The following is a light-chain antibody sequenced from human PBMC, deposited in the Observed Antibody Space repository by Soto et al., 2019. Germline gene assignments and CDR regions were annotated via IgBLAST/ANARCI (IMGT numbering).Light chain of an antibody. J-gene: IGKJ4*01. CDR1: QGISSY. CDR2: AAS. CDR3: QQLNSYPRLT. Sequence: DIQLTQSPSFLSASVGDRVTITCRASQGISSYLAWYQQKPGKAPKLLIYAASTLQSGVPSRFSGSGSRTEFSLTISSLQPEDFATYYCQQLNSYPRLTFGGGTKVEIK. V-gene: IGKV1-9*01.